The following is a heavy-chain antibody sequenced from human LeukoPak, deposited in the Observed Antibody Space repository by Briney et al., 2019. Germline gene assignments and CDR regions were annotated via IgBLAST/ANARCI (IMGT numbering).Heavy chain of an antibody. CDR2: ISSRSNSI. V-gene: IGHV3-48*04. J-gene: IGHJ4*02. D-gene: IGHD3-3*01. CDR3: ARDQYYDFWSGHRTFDY. CDR1: GFTFSSYN. Sequence: GGSLRLSCAVSGFTFSSYNMNWIRQAPGKGLEWVSYISSRSNSIYYADSVKGRFTISRDNAKNSLYLQMNSLRAEDTAVYYCARDQYYDFWSGHRTFDYWGQGTLVIVSS.